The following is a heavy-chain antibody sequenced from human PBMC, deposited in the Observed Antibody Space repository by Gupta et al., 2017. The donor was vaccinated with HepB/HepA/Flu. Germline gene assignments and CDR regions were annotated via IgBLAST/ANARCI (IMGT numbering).Heavy chain of an antibody. Sequence: QVQLVESGGGVVQSGWSLRLSCAASGFTFSRYGMHWVRQAPGKGLEWVATISYDGTNKHYADSVKGRFTISKDNSKNTLSLQMNSLRVEDTGVYYCAKEWVSYDPWIDSWGQGTLVTVSS. V-gene: IGHV3-30*18. CDR2: ISYDGTNK. J-gene: IGHJ4*02. CDR1: GFTFSRYG. CDR3: AKEWVSYDPWIDS. D-gene: IGHD3-3*01.